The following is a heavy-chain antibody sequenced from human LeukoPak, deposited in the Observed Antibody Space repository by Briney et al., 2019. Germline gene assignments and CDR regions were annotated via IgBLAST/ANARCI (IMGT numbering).Heavy chain of an antibody. CDR2: VSTSGDKA. V-gene: IGHV3-23*01. CDR1: GFTVSSNY. Sequence: GGSLRLSCAASGFTVSSNYMSWVRQAPGKGLEWVAVVSTSGDKAYYAGSVQGRLTISRDNSKNSLYLQMNSLRAEDTAVYYCAKGGTGTTVRYFDYWGQGSLVTVSS. J-gene: IGHJ4*02. CDR3: AKGGTGTTVRYFDY. D-gene: IGHD1-7*01.